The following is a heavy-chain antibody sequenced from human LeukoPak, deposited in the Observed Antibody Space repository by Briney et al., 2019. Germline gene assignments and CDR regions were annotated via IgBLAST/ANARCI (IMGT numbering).Heavy chain of an antibody. Sequence: GASVKVSCKASGGTFSSYAISWVRQAPGQGLEWMGGIIPIFGTANYAQKFQGRVTITADESTSTAYMELSSLRSEDTAVYYCARDKDRSDLYYYYYMDVWGKGTTVTVSS. CDR3: ARDKDRSDLYYYYYMDV. V-gene: IGHV1-69*13. J-gene: IGHJ6*03. CDR1: GGTFSSYA. CDR2: IIPIFGTA.